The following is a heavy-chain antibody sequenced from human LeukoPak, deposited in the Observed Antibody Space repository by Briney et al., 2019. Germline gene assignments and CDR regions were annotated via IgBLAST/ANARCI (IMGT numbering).Heavy chain of an antibody. CDR3: AREGRVPYYDFWSGYYRGYYGMDV. V-gene: IGHV4-34*01. D-gene: IGHD3-3*01. CDR2: INHSGST. CDR1: GGSFSGYC. Sequence: SSETLSLTCAVYGGSFSGYCWSWSRQPPGKGLEWIGEINHSGSTNYNPSLKSRVTISVDTSKNQFSLKLSSVTAADTAVYYCAREGRVPYYDFWSGYYRGYYGMDVWGQGTTVTVSS. J-gene: IGHJ6*02.